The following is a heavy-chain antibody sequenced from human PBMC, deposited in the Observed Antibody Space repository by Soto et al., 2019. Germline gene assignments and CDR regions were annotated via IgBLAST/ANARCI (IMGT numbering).Heavy chain of an antibody. V-gene: IGHV3-13*05. CDR2: IGSAGDP. D-gene: IGHD6-13*01. Sequence: GGSLRLSCAASGFTFSSSDMHWVRQDTGKGLEWVSGIGSAGDPYYAGSVKGRFTISRENAKNSLYLQMNSLRAGDTAVYYCARWNWQQLAFDYWGQGTLGT. CDR1: GFTFSSSD. J-gene: IGHJ4*02. CDR3: ARWNWQQLAFDY.